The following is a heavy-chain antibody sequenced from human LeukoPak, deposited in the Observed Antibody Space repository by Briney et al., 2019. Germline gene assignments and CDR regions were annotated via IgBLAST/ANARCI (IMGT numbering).Heavy chain of an antibody. CDR1: GYXFTNYW. D-gene: IGHD3-22*01. J-gene: IGHJ3*02. CDR3: ARDYYDSSGSDAFDI. V-gene: IGHV5-10-1*01. CDR2: IDPSDSYA. Sequence: GESLKISCNGSGYXFTNYWISWVRQMPGKGLEWMGKIDPSDSYANYSPSFQGHVTISADKSITTAYLQWGSLKASDTAMYYCARDYYDSSGSDAFDIWGQGTVATVYS.